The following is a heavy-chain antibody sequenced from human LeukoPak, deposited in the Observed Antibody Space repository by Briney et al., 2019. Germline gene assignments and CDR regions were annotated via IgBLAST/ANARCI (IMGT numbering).Heavy chain of an antibody. CDR3: ARHRAYSSSSPFDI. D-gene: IGHD6-6*01. Sequence: SETLSLTCSVSGGSSSNYYWSWIRQPPGRGLEWIGYIYYSGNTNSNASLKSRVTIFVDPSKNQFSLRLSSVTAADTAVYYCARHRAYSSSSPFDIWGQGTMVTVSS. J-gene: IGHJ3*02. CDR2: IYYSGNT. CDR1: GGSSSNYY. V-gene: IGHV4-59*08.